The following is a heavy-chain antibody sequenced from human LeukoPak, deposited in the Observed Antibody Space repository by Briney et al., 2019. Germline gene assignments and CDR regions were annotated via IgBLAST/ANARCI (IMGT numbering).Heavy chain of an antibody. D-gene: IGHD4-17*01. CDR1: GGSFSGYY. CDR3: ARGTTATPMVY. J-gene: IGHJ4*02. Sequence: SETLSLTCAVYGGSFSGYYWSWIRQPPGKGLEWIGEINHSGSTNYNPSLKSRVTISVDTSKNQFSLKLSSVTAADTAVYYCARGTTATPMVYRGQGTLVTVSS. V-gene: IGHV4-34*01. CDR2: INHSGST.